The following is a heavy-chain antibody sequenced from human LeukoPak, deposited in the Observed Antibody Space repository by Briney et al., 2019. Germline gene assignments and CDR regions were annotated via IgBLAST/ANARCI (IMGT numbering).Heavy chain of an antibody. CDR3: ARDTRDPGSYYYYYGMDA. Sequence: GGSLRLSCAASGFTFSSYGMHWVRQAPGKGLEWVAVIWYDGSNKYYADSVKGRFTISRDNSKNTLYLQMNSLRAEDTAVYYCARDTRDPGSYYYYYGMDAWGQGTTVTVSS. J-gene: IGHJ6*02. CDR1: GFTFSSYG. D-gene: IGHD1-1*01. CDR2: IWYDGSNK. V-gene: IGHV3-33*01.